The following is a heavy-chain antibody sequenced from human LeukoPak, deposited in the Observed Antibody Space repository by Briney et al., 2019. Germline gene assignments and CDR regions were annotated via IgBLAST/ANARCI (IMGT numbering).Heavy chain of an antibody. Sequence: PGGSLRLSCGASGFSFRSYAMTWVRQAPGEGLEWVSGITGSGSNTNYADSVKGRFTISRDNSKNTLYLQMNSLRAEDTAVYYCAKDAYSTDWYRGFDYWGQGTLVTVSS. D-gene: IGHD6-19*01. CDR1: GFSFRSYA. J-gene: IGHJ4*02. CDR3: AKDAYSTDWYRGFDY. V-gene: IGHV3-23*01. CDR2: ITGSGSNT.